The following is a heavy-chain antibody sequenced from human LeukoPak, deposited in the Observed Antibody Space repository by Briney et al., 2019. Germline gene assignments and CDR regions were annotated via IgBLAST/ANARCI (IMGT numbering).Heavy chain of an antibody. CDR3: ARIDRDFYYMDV. CDR2: IISSGSTI. D-gene: IGHD3-22*01. CDR1: GFSFSARE. Sequence: PEGSLRLSCEASGFSFSAREMNWVRHAPGKGPEWVSYIISSGSTIYYADSVQGRFTTSRDNAKNLLFLQMNSLRPENTGVYYCARIDRDFYYMDVWGKGTTVTVSS. J-gene: IGHJ6*03. V-gene: IGHV3-48*03.